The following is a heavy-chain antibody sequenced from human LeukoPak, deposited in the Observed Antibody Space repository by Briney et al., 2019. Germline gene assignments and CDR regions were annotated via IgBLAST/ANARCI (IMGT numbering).Heavy chain of an antibody. D-gene: IGHD1-26*01. J-gene: IGHJ4*02. CDR1: GFTFSEYW. Sequence: PGGSLRLSCAVSGFTFSEYWMTWVRQTPGRGLEWVVSLNQHGSQTYYVDSVKGRFTISRDNAKNLLYLQMSSLRVEDTAIYYCARSWLIVAATPPTDDWGQGTLVTVSS. CDR2: LNQHGSQT. CDR3: ARSWLIVAATPPTDD. V-gene: IGHV3-7*01.